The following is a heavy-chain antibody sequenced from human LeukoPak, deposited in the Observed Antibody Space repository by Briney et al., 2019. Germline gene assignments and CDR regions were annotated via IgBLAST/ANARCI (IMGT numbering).Heavy chain of an antibody. D-gene: IGHD3-3*01. V-gene: IGHV3-74*01. CDR1: GFTFNSYW. CDR2: IDEDGKTI. CDR3: VSDLCGGDDQ. Sequence: GGSLRLSCAASGFTFNSYWMHWVRQAPGKGLVWVSRIDEDGKTIDYADSVKGRFTISRDNAKDTLYLQMSSLRDEDTAVYYCVSDLCGGDDQWGQGILVTVSS. J-gene: IGHJ5*02.